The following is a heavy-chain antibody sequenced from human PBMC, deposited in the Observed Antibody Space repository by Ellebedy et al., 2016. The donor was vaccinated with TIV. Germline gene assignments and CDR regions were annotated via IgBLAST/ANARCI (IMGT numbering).Heavy chain of an antibody. CDR2: IYSGGST. V-gene: IGHV3-66*01. CDR3: ARVRGSGYFDLDAFDI. Sequence: GESLKISXAASGFTVSSNYMSWVRQAPGKGLEWVSVIYSGGSTYYADSVKGRFTISRDNSKNTLYLQMNSLRAEDTAVYYCARVRGSGYFDLDAFDIWGQGTMVTVSS. CDR1: GFTVSSNY. J-gene: IGHJ3*02. D-gene: IGHD3-22*01.